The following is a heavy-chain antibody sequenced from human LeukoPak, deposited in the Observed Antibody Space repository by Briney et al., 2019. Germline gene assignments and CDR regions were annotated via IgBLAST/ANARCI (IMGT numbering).Heavy chain of an antibody. CDR1: GGTFSSYA. CDR2: IIPIFGTA. D-gene: IGHD3-22*01. V-gene: IGHV1-69*13. J-gene: IGHJ4*02. CDR3: AREPIRTYYYDSSGYYLNRAFDY. Sequence: ASVTVSCTASGGTFSSYAISWVRQAPGQGLEWMGGIIPIFGTANYAQKFQGRVTITADESTSTAYMELSGLRSEDTAVYYCAREPIRTYYYDSSGYYLNRAFDYWGQGTLVTVSS.